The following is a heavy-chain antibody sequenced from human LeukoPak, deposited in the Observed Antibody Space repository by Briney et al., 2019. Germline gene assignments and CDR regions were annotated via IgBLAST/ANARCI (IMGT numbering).Heavy chain of an antibody. CDR3: ARFRGGRYCSGTTCYWFDP. J-gene: IGHJ5*02. CDR1: GYTFTSYG. CDR2: ISAYNGNT. D-gene: IGHD2-15*01. V-gene: IGHV1-18*01. Sequence: ASVKVSCKASGYTFTSYGISWVRQAPGQGLEWMGWISAYNGNTNYAQKLQGRVTMTTDTSTSTAYMELRSLRSDDTAVYYCARFRGGRYCSGTTCYWFDPWGQGTLVTVSS.